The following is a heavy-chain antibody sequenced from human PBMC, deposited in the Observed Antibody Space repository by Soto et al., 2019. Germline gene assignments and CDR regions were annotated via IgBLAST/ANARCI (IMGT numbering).Heavy chain of an antibody. V-gene: IGHV3-23*01. CDR2: MSRTGDNT. J-gene: IGHJ4*02. CDR1: GFTFSIYA. D-gene: IGHD3-22*01. CDR3: AKDQSNSNTRYYFDF. Sequence: GGSLRLSCAASGFTFSIYAMTWVRQSPGKGLEWVSSMSRTGDNTYYADSVKGRFTISRDNSKNTLYLQMNSLRAEDTAIYYCAKDQSNSNTRYYFDFWGPGTLVTVSS.